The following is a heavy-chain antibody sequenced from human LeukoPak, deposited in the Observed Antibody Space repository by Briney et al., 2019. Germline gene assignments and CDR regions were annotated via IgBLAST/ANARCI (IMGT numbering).Heavy chain of an antibody. CDR3: ARDGGSGWYGNFDY. D-gene: IGHD6-19*01. CDR2: ITGDGART. J-gene: IGHJ4*02. Sequence: GGSLRLSCAASGFTFGSYVMSWVRQAPGEGLEWVSGITGDGARTYYVDSVKGRFTISRDNSKNTLYMQMNSLRAEDTAVYYCARDGGSGWYGNFDYWGQGTLVTVSS. CDR1: GFTFGSYV. V-gene: IGHV3-23*01.